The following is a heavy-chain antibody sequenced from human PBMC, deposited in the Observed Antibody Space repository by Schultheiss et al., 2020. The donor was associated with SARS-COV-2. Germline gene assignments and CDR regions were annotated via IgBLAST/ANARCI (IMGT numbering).Heavy chain of an antibody. D-gene: IGHD3-3*01. V-gene: IGHV5-51*01. J-gene: IGHJ4*02. CDR3: ARSGRELRFLEWPALFDY. Sequence: GESLKISCKGSGYSFTSYWIGWVRQMPGKGLEWMGIIYPGDSDTRYSPSFQGQVTISADKSISTAYLQWSSLKASDTAMYYCARSGRELRFLEWPALFDYWGQGTLVTVSS. CDR2: IYPGDSDT. CDR1: GYSFTSYW.